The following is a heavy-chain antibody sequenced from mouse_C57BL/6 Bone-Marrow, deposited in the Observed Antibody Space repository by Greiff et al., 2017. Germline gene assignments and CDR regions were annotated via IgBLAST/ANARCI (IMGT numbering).Heavy chain of an antibody. CDR3: ARRAYYSNYFDY. Sequence: EVQLVESGGGLVQPGGSLKLSCAASGFTFSDYYMYWVRQTPEKRLEWVAYISNGGGSTYYPDTVKGRFTISRDNAKNTLYLQMSRLKSEDTAMYDCARRAYYSNYFDYGGQGTTLTVSS. D-gene: IGHD2-5*01. CDR1: GFTFSDYY. CDR2: ISNGGGST. J-gene: IGHJ2*01. V-gene: IGHV5-12*01.